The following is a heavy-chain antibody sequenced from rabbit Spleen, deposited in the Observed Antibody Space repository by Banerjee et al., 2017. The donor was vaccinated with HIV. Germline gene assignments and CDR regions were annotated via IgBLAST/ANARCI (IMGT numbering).Heavy chain of an antibody. V-gene: IGHV1S40*01. CDR3: ARDTGTSFSTYGMDL. CDR2: IYTATGKA. J-gene: IGHJ6*01. Sequence: QSLQESGGDLVKPEGSLTLTCTASGFSFSSTYIMCWVRQAPGKGLEWIACIYTATGKAVYASWAKGRFTISKTSSTTVTLQMTSLTVADTATYFCARDTGTSFSTYGMDLWGPGTLVTVS. D-gene: IGHD8-1*01. CDR1: GFSFSSTYI.